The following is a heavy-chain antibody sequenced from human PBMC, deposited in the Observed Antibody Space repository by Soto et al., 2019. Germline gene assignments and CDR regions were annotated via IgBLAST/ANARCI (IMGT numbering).Heavy chain of an antibody. Sequence: GGSLRLSCAASGFTFSSYGMHWVRQAPGKGLEWVAVIWYDGSNKYYADSVKGRFTISRDNSKNTLYLQMNSLRAEDTAVYYCARSGLWNYDFWSGNTDYYMDVWGKGTTVTVS. CDR3: ARSGLWNYDFWSGNTDYYMDV. CDR2: IWYDGSNK. J-gene: IGHJ6*03. CDR1: GFTFSSYG. D-gene: IGHD3-3*01. V-gene: IGHV3-33*01.